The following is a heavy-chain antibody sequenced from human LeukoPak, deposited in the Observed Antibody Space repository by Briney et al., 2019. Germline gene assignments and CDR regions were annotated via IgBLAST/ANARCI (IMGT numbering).Heavy chain of an antibody. J-gene: IGHJ5*02. CDR1: GFTFSSYG. CDR3: AKGNSYDSTPADWFDP. V-gene: IGHV3-30*02. CDR2: IRYDGSNK. D-gene: IGHD3-22*01. Sequence: PGGSLRLSCAASGFTFSSYGMHWVRQAPGKGLEWVAFIRYDGSNKYYADSVKGRFTISRDNSKNTLYLQMNSLRAEDTAVYYCAKGNSYDSTPADWFDPWGQGTLVTVSS.